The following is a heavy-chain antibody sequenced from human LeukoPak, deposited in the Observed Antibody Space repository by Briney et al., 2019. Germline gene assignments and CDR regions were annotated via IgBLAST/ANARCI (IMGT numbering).Heavy chain of an antibody. CDR1: GFTFSSYA. CDR3: AKFLDSSGYSEFDY. J-gene: IGHJ4*02. CDR2: ISGSGGST. D-gene: IGHD3-22*01. V-gene: IGHV3-23*01. Sequence: GGSLRLSCAASGFTFSSYAMSWVRQAPGKGLEWVSVISGSGGSTYYADSVKGRFTISGDNSKNTLYLQMNSLRAEDTAVYYCAKFLDSSGYSEFDYWGQGTLVTVSS.